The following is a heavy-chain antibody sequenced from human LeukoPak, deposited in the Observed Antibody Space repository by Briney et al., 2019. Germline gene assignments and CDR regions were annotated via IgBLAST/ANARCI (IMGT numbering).Heavy chain of an antibody. CDR2: MSPNSGNT. Sequence: VASMKVSCKASGYTFTTYDINWVRPATGQGLEWMGWMSPNSGNTGYAQNFQGRVTMTRNTSINTAYMELSSLRSEDTAVYYCATGRSGWLIDYWGQGTLVTVSS. CDR3: ATGRSGWLIDY. CDR1: GYTFTTYD. D-gene: IGHD6-13*01. J-gene: IGHJ4*02. V-gene: IGHV1-8*01.